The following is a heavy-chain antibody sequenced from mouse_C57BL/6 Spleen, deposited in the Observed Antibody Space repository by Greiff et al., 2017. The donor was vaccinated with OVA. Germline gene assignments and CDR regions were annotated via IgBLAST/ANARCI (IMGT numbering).Heavy chain of an antibody. CDR1: GYAFTNYL. V-gene: IGHV1-54*01. D-gene: IGHD1-1*01. Sequence: QVQLQQSGAELVRPGTSVKVSCKASGYAFTNYLIEWVKQRPGQGLEWIGVINPGSGGTNYNEKFKGKATLTADKSSSTAYMQLSSLTSEDSAVYFCARSRIDYYGSSPLYYAMDYWGQGTSVTVSS. J-gene: IGHJ4*01. CDR3: ARSRIDYYGSSPLYYAMDY. CDR2: INPGSGGT.